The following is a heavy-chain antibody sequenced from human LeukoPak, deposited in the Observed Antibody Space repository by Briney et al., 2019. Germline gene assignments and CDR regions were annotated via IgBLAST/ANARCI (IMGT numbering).Heavy chain of an antibody. CDR2: INHSGST. CDR3: ARATIPRGLSPGRYFQH. CDR1: GGSFSGYY. D-gene: IGHD5-12*01. J-gene: IGHJ1*01. V-gene: IGHV4-34*01. Sequence: SETLSLTCAVYGGSFSGYYWSWIHQPPGKGLEWIGEINHSGSTNYNPSLKSRVTISVDTSKNQFSLKLSSVTAADTAVYYCARATIPRGLSPGRYFQHWGQGTLVTVSS.